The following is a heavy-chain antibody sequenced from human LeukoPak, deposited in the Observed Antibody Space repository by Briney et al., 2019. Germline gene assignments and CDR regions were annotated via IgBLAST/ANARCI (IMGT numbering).Heavy chain of an antibody. V-gene: IGHV3-23*01. CDR1: GFTFSSYA. CDR3: ARGTNWSPLDFDY. D-gene: IGHD1-20*01. CDR2: ISDSGGST. J-gene: IGHJ4*02. Sequence: GGSLRLSCAASGFTFSSYAMSWVRQAPGKGLEWVSGISDSGGSTYYADSVRGRFTISRDNSKNMLYLQMNSLRAEDTAVYYCARGTNWSPLDFDYWGQGTLVTVSS.